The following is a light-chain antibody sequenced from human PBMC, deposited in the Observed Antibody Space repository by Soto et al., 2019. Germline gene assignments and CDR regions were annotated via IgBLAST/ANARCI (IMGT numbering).Light chain of an antibody. J-gene: IGLJ3*02. CDR1: SGHNTYA. V-gene: IGLV4-69*01. CDR2: VKADGSH. CDR3: QTWATGINWV. Sequence: QSVLAQSPSASASLGASVKLTCTLISGHNTYAIAWHQHQPEKGPRFLMKVKADGSHIKGDGIPDRFSGSSSGAERYLTISRLQSEDEGDYYCQTWATGINWVFGGGTKLTVL.